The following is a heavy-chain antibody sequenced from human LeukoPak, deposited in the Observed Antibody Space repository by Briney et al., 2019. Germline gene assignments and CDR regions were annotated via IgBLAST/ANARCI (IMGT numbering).Heavy chain of an antibody. D-gene: IGHD5-18*01. CDR1: GFTVSNNY. CDR2: IYSGGTT. Sequence: QPGGSLRLSCAASGFTVSNNYMSWVRQAPGKGLEWVSVIYSGGTTYYADSVKGRFTISRDNSKNTLYLQMNSLRAEDTAVYYCARSRYSYGSQLDYWGQGTLVTVSS. CDR3: ARSRYSYGSQLDY. J-gene: IGHJ4*02. V-gene: IGHV3-53*01.